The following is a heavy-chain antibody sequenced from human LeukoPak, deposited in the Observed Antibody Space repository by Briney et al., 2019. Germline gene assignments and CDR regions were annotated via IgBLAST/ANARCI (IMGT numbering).Heavy chain of an antibody. CDR3: ARARRATTSYYMDV. J-gene: IGHJ6*03. V-gene: IGHV1-2*02. CDR1: GYTFTNYY. CDR2: INPNSGGT. D-gene: IGHD5-12*01. Sequence: ASVKVSCKASGYTFTNYYMHWVRQAPGQGLEWMGWINPNSGGTNSAQKFQGRVTMTRDTSISTAYMELSSLRSEDTAVYYCARARRATTSYYMDVWGKGTTVTVSS.